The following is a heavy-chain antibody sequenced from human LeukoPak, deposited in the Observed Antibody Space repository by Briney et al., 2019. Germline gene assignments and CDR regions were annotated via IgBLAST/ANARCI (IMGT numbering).Heavy chain of an antibody. CDR3: ARGWASGSLGY. V-gene: IGHV3-74*01. Sequence: PGGSLRLSCAASGFTFSSYWMHWVRQAPGKGLVWASRISIDGSSTSYADSVKGRFTISRDNAKNTLYLQMNSLRAEDTAVYYCARGWASGSLGYWGQGTLVTVSS. CDR2: ISIDGSST. J-gene: IGHJ4*02. D-gene: IGHD1-26*01. CDR1: GFTFSSYW.